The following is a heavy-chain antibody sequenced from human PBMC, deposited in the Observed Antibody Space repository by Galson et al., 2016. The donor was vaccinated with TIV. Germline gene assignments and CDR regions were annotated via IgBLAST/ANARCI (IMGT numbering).Heavy chain of an antibody. CDR2: ISPYSGDT. D-gene: IGHD2-15*01. CDR3: ARVPGTQVIAATGGWFDP. J-gene: IGHJ5*02. V-gene: IGHV1-18*04. CDR1: GYTFSNYG. Sequence: SVKVSCKASGYTFSNYGINWARQAPGQGLEWMGWISPYSGDTNYPQKLRGRVTLTTDTSTSTAYMELRSLISDDTAICFCARVPGTQVIAATGGWFDPWGQGTLVTVSS.